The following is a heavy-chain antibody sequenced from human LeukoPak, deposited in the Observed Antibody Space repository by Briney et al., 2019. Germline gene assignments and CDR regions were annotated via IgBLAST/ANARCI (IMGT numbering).Heavy chain of an antibody. CDR3: ARDAPSGWYLDY. D-gene: IGHD6-19*01. J-gene: IGHJ4*02. CDR2: INPSGGST. V-gene: IGHV1-46*01. Sequence: ASVKVSCKASGYTFTNYYMHWVRQAPGHGLEWMGIINPSGGSTNYAQKFQGRVTMTGDTSTSTVYMELSSLRSEDTAVYYCARDAPSGWYLDYWGQGTLVTVSS. CDR1: GYTFTNYY.